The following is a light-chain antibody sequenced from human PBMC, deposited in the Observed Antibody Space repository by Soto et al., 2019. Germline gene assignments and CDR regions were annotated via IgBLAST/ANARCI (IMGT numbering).Light chain of an antibody. CDR1: QNIDTF. V-gene: IGKV1-39*01. Sequence: DIQMTQSPSSLSASVGDRVTITCRASQNIDTFLNWYQQKPGRAPNLLIFSASGLQSGVPSRFSGVGSGTDFTLTISSLQPEDFATYFCQQGYNTPLTFSGGTKVEIK. J-gene: IGKJ4*01. CDR2: SAS. CDR3: QQGYNTPLT.